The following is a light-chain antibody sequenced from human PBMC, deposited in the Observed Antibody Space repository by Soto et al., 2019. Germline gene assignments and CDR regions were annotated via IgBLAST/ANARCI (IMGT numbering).Light chain of an antibody. CDR2: DAS. V-gene: IGKV3D-15*01. CDR3: QQYNNWPPIT. CDR1: QSVSSN. J-gene: IGKJ5*01. Sequence: EIVMTQSPATLSVSPGEKTTLSCRASQSVSSNLAWYQHKPGQAPRLLIYDASTRATGVPARFSGSGSGTEFTLTISSLQSEYFAVYYCQQYNNWPPITFGQGTRLEIK.